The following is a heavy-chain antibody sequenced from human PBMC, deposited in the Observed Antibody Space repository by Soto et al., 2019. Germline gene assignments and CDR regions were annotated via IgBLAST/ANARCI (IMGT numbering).Heavy chain of an antibody. D-gene: IGHD6-6*01. CDR3: ARASAEESSSSSSYYYGMDV. CDR1: GFTVSSNY. V-gene: IGHV3-53*01. J-gene: IGHJ6*02. CDR2: IYSGGST. Sequence: GGSLRLSCAASGFTVSSNYMSWVRQAPGKGLEWVSVIYSGGSTYYADSVKCRFTISRDNSKNTLYLQMNSLRAEDTAVYYCARASAEESSSSSSYYYGMDVWGQGTTVTVSS.